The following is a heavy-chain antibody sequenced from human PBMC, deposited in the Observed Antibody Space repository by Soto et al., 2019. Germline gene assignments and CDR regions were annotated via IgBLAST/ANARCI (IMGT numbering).Heavy chain of an antibody. CDR1: GFTVSTYA. J-gene: IGHJ5*02. V-gene: IGHV3-23*01. D-gene: IGHD3-22*01. CDR2: ISSSGAGT. Sequence: GGSLRLSFAASGFTVSTYAMSWVRQAPGKGLEWVSAISSSGAGTYYADSVKGRFTISRDTSKNTLYLQMNSLRAEDTAVYYCAARLLTMIVSWGQGTLVTVSS. CDR3: AARLLTMIVS.